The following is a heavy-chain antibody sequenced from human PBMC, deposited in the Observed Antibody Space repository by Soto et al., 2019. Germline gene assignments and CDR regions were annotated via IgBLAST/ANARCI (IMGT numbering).Heavy chain of an antibody. CDR3: AKWSTAFDY. D-gene: IGHD2-21*02. J-gene: IGHJ4*02. V-gene: IGHV3-30*18. Sequence: GGSLRLSCADSGFTFSSYGMHWVRQAPGKGLEWVAVISYDGSNKYYADSVKGRFTISRDNSKNTLYLQMNSLRAEDTAVYYCAKWSTAFDYWGQGILVTVSS. CDR1: GFTFSSYG. CDR2: ISYDGSNK.